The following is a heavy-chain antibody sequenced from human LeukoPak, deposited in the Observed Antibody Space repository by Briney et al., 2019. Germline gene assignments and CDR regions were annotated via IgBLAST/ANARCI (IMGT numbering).Heavy chain of an antibody. V-gene: IGHV4-34*01. CDR2: INHSGST. CDR1: GGSFSGYY. J-gene: IGHJ4*02. CDR3: AKDLRDYVWGSYRPYYFDY. D-gene: IGHD3-16*02. Sequence: SETLSLTCAVYGGSFSGYYWSWIRQPPGKGLEWIGEINHSGSTNYNPSLKSRVTISVDTSKNQFSLKLSPVTAADTAVYYCAKDLRDYVWGSYRPYYFDYWGQGTLVTVSS.